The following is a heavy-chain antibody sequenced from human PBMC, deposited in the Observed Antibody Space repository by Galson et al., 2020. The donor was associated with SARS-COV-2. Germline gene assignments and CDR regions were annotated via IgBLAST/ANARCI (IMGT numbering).Heavy chain of an antibody. V-gene: IGHV2-5*02. CDR3: AHRRDSWDVYGSGSLADY. CDR2: IYWDDDK. Sequence: SGPTLVKPTQTLTLTCTFSGFSLSTSGVGVGWIRQPPGKALEWLALIYWDDDKRYSPSLKSRLTITKDTSKNQVVLTMTNMDPVDTATYYCAHRRDSWDVYGSGSLADYWGQGTLVTVSS. J-gene: IGHJ4*02. CDR1: GFSLSTSGVG. D-gene: IGHD3-10*01.